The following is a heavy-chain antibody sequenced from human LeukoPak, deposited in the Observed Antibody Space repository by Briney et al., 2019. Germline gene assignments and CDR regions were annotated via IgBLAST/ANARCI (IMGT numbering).Heavy chain of an antibody. D-gene: IGHD2-8*01. CDR2: ISPYNVNT. Sequence: GASVKVSCKTSGYTFTNYGLSWVRQAPGQGLEWMGWISPYNVNTHYAQKFLGRVTVTADTSTSTAYMELRSLTSDDTAVYYCTRTVLDCTHGVCYDYWGQGTLVTVSS. V-gene: IGHV1-18*01. CDR1: GYTFTNYG. CDR3: TRTVLDCTHGVCYDY. J-gene: IGHJ4*02.